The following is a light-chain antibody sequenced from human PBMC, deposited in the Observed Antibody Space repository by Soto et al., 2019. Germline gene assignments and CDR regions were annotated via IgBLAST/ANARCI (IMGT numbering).Light chain of an antibody. V-gene: IGKV3-20*01. Sequence: EIVLTQAPGTLSLSPGERAILSCRASQSVNSGYLAWYQQKPGQAPRLLIYGTSIRAAGIPDRFSGSGSGKDFALTISRLEPEDFAVYSCQQYLASPPWTFRQGTKVE. CDR1: QSVNSGY. J-gene: IGKJ1*01. CDR2: GTS. CDR3: QQYLASPPWT.